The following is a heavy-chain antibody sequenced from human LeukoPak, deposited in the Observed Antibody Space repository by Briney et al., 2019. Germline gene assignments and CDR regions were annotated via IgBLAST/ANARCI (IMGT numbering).Heavy chain of an antibody. V-gene: IGHV4-38-2*02. Sequence: ASETLSLTCTVSGYSISSGYYWGWIRQPPGKGLEWIGSIYHSGSTYYNPSLKSRVTISVDTSKNQFSLKLSSVTAADTAVYYCARAGPPSYYDSRLDPWGQGTLVTVSS. CDR2: IYHSGST. CDR1: GYSISSGYY. CDR3: ARAGPPSYYDSRLDP. J-gene: IGHJ5*02. D-gene: IGHD3-22*01.